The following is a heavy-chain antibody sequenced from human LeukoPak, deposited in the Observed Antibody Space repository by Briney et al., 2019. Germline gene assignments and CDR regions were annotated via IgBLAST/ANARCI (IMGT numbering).Heavy chain of an antibody. CDR3: ARAASMVVPAASFDP. J-gene: IGHJ5*02. CDR1: GYTFTSYD. Sequence: GASVKVSCKASGYTFTSYDINWVRQATGQGLEWMGWMNPNSGNTGYAQKFRGRVTMTRNTSISTAYMELSSLRSEDTAVYYCARAASMVVPAASFDPWGQGTLVTVSS. CDR2: MNPNSGNT. D-gene: IGHD2-2*01. V-gene: IGHV1-8*01.